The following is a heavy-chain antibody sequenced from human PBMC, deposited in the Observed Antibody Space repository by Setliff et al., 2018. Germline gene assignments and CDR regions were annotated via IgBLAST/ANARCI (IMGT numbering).Heavy chain of an antibody. D-gene: IGHD3-3*01. Sequence: ASETLSLTCAVSGFSVSSGYYWGWIRQPPGKGLEWIGEISPGGSTIYNPSLRSRVTMSVDTAKNRFSLNLTSVTAADTAVYYCARMSGFLYMDVWGKGTPVTVSS. CDR1: GFSVSSGYY. CDR2: ISPGGST. CDR3: ARMSGFLYMDV. J-gene: IGHJ6*03. V-gene: IGHV4-38-2*01.